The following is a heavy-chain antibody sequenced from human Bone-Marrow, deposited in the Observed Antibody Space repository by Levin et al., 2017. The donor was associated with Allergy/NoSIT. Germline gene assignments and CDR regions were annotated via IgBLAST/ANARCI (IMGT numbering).Heavy chain of an antibody. CDR3: ARGHVWNYFDY. D-gene: IGHD2-21*01. CDR2: ISSSGSTI. Sequence: TSGGSLRLSCAASGFTFSDYYMSWIRQAPGKGLEWVSYISSSGSTIYYADSVKGRFTISRDNAKNSLYLQMNSLRAEDTTVYYCARGHVWNYFDYWGQGTLVTVSS. CDR1: GFTFSDYY. J-gene: IGHJ4*02. V-gene: IGHV3-11*01.